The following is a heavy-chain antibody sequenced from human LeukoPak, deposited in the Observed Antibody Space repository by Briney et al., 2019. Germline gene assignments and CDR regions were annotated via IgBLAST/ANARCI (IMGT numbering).Heavy chain of an antibody. V-gene: IGHV1-24*01. CDR2: FDPEDGET. CDR1: GYTLTELS. Sequence: ASVKVSCKVSGYTLTELSMHWVRQAPGKGLEWMGGFDPEDGETIYAQKLQARVTMTEDTSTDTAYMELSSPRSEDTAVYYCATAILKISSWYRLALQNWFDPWGQGTLVTVSS. CDR3: ATAILKISSWYRLALQNWFDP. J-gene: IGHJ5*02. D-gene: IGHD6-13*01.